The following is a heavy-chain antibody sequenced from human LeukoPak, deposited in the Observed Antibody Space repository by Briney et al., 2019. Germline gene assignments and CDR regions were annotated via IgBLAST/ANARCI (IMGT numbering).Heavy chain of an antibody. J-gene: IGHJ4*02. Sequence: VASVKDSCKASGYSFSGYYINWVRQAPGQGPEWMGWIKPNGGDTNYPQKFRARITMTRDTSISTVYMELKSLTSDDTAVCYCARGDEWELAVVFWGQGTLVTVSS. CDR3: ARGDEWELAVVF. CDR1: GYSFSGYY. CDR2: IKPNGGDT. V-gene: IGHV1-2*02. D-gene: IGHD1-26*01.